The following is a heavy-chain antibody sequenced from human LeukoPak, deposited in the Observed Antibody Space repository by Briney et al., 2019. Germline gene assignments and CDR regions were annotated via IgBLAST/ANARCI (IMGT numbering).Heavy chain of an antibody. CDR3: ARDATVVIDDP. J-gene: IGHJ5*02. V-gene: IGHV3-21*01. Sequence: GGSLRLSCAASGFTFSSYSMNWVRQAPGKGLEWVSSVSGSGRYIYYADSVKGRFTISRDNAKNSLYLQMNSLRAEDTAVYYCARDATVVIDDPWGQGTLVTVSS. CDR1: GFTFSSYS. CDR2: VSGSGRYI. D-gene: IGHD4-23*01.